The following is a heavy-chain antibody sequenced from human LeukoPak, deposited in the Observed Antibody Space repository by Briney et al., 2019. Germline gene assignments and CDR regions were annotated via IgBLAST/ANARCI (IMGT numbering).Heavy chain of an antibody. Sequence: DPSETLSLTCTVSGYSISSGYYWGWIRQPPGKGLEWIGSIYHSGSTYYNPSLKSRVTISVDTSKNQLSLKLSSVTAADTAVYYCARRYYYYYYMDVWGKGTTVTISS. CDR3: ARRYYYYYYMDV. J-gene: IGHJ6*03. CDR1: GYSISSGYY. CDR2: IYHSGST. V-gene: IGHV4-38-2*02.